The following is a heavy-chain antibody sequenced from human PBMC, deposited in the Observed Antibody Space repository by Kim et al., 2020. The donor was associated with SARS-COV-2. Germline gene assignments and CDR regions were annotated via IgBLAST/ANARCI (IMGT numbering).Heavy chain of an antibody. CDR3: ARGYYGSGRPPRRPTIDY. D-gene: IGHD3-10*01. Sequence: ASVKVSCKASGYTFTSYAMHWVRQAPGQRLEWMGWINAGNGNTKYSQKFQGRVTITRDTSASTAYMELSSLRSEDTAVYYCARGYYGSGRPPRRPTIDYWGQGTLVTVSS. J-gene: IGHJ4*02. CDR2: INAGNGNT. V-gene: IGHV1-3*01. CDR1: GYTFTSYA.